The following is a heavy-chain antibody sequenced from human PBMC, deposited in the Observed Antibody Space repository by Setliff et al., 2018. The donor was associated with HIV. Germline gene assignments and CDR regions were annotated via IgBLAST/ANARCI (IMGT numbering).Heavy chain of an antibody. CDR3: ARDGAYNIFTGLVAFDY. V-gene: IGHV3-30*02. J-gene: IGHJ4*02. CDR1: GFTFSNYG. CDR2: LRFDGSNK. D-gene: IGHD3-9*01. Sequence: PGGSLRLSCAAFGFTFSNYGMHWVRQAPGKGLEWVAFLRFDGSNKSYADSVKGRFTISRDNAKNSLFLQLNSLRAEDAAVYYCARDGAYNIFTGLVAFDYWGQGTLVTVSS.